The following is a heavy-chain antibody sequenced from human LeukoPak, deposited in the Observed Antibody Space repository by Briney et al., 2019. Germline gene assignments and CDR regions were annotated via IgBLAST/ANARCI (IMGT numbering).Heavy chain of an antibody. Sequence: ASVKVSCKASGYTFTSYYMHWVRQAPGQGLEWMGIINPSGGSTSYAQKFQGRVTMTRDMSTSTVYMELSSLRSEDTAVYYCARGADGRYYDRSGYYYFDYWGQGTLVTVSS. CDR2: INPSGGST. CDR3: ARGADGRYYDRSGYYYFDY. V-gene: IGHV1-46*01. J-gene: IGHJ4*02. CDR1: GYTFTSYY. D-gene: IGHD3-22*01.